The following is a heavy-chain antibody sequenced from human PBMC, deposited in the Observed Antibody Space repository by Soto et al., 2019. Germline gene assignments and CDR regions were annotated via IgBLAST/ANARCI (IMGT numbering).Heavy chain of an antibody. D-gene: IGHD3-9*01. CDR1: GGSISSYY. CDR3: ARAPFNILTGYYIDS. V-gene: IGHV4-59*01. CDR2: IYYSGNT. J-gene: IGHJ4*02. Sequence: SETLSLTCTVSGGSISSYYWSWIRQPPGKGLEWIGYIYYSGNTNYNPSLKSRVTISVDTSKNHFSLKLTSVTAADTAVYYCARAPFNILTGYYIDSWGQGTLVTVSS.